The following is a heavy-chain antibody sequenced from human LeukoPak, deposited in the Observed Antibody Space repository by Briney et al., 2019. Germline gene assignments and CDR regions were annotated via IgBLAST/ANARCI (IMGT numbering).Heavy chain of an antibody. CDR3: AREFKYYYDSSGMWLDI. V-gene: IGHV4-39*02. D-gene: IGHD3-22*01. CDR1: GGSISSSSYY. CDR2: IYYSENT. Sequence: SETLSLTCTVSGGSISSSSYYWGWIRQPPGKGLEWIGSIYYSENTYYNPSLKSRVTISVDTSKNQFSLKLSSVTAADTAVYYCAREFKYYYDSSGMWLDIWGQGTMVTVSS. J-gene: IGHJ3*02.